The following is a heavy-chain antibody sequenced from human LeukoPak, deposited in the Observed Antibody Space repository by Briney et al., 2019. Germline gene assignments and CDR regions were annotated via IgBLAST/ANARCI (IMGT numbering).Heavy chain of an antibody. Sequence: TSETLSLTCTVSGGSISSYYWSWIRQPPGKGLEWIGYIYYSGSTNYNPSLKSRVTISADTSKNQFSLKLSSVTAADTAVYYCARSSYYSDSSGYSYYSYYYMDVWGKGTTVTVSS. J-gene: IGHJ6*03. D-gene: IGHD3-22*01. CDR3: ARSSYYSDSSGYSYYSYYYMDV. CDR1: GGSISSYY. V-gene: IGHV4-59*01. CDR2: IYYSGST.